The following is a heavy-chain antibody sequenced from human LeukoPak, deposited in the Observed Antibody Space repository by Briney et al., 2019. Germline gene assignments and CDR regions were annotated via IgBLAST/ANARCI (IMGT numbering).Heavy chain of an antibody. V-gene: IGHV3-30*04. CDR3: STFDY. CDR2: ISYDGSNK. J-gene: IGHJ4*02. Sequence: GGSLRLSCAASGFTFSSYAMHWVRQAPGKGLEWVAVISYDGSNKYYADSVKGRFTISRDNSKNTLYLQMNSLRAEDTAVYYCSTFDYWGQGTLVTVSS. CDR1: GFTFSSYA.